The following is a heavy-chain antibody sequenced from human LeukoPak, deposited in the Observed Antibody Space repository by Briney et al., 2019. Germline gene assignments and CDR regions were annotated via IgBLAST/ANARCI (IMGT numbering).Heavy chain of an antibody. Sequence: QPGGTLRLSCAASGFTFSSYGMYWVRQAPGKGLEWVAFIRYDGSNKYYADSVKGRFTISRDNSKNTLYLQMNSLRAEDTAVYYCAKATIVGVAWDCWGQGTLVTVS. V-gene: IGHV3-30*02. D-gene: IGHD1-26*01. J-gene: IGHJ4*02. CDR2: IRYDGSNK. CDR3: AKATIVGVAWDC. CDR1: GFTFSSYG.